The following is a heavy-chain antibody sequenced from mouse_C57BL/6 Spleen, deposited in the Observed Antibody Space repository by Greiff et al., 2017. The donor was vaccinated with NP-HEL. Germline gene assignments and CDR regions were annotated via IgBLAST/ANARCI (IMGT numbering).Heavy chain of an antibody. Sequence: EVQVVESGGGLVKPGGSLKLSCAASGFTFSDYGMHWVRQAPEKGLEWVAYISSGSSTIYYADTVKGRFTISRDNAKNTLFLQMTSLRSEDTAMYYCARTYYYGSSYATWFAYWGQGTLVTVSA. CDR2: ISSGSSTI. D-gene: IGHD1-1*01. J-gene: IGHJ3*01. CDR3: ARTYYYGSSYATWFAY. CDR1: GFTFSDYG. V-gene: IGHV5-17*01.